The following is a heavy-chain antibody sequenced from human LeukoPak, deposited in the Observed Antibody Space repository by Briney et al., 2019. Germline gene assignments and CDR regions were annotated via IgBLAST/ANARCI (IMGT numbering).Heavy chain of an antibody. J-gene: IGHJ4*02. V-gene: IGHV4-39*01. CDR3: ARHEVLLQIQLWIDY. CDR1: GGSISSSSYY. CDR2: IYYSGST. Sequence: PSETLSLTCTVSGGSISSSSYYWGWIRQPPGKGLEWIGSIYYSGSTYYNPSLKSRVTISVDTSKNQFSLKLSSVTAADTAVYYCARHEVLLQIQLWIDYWGQGTLVTVSS. D-gene: IGHD5-18*01.